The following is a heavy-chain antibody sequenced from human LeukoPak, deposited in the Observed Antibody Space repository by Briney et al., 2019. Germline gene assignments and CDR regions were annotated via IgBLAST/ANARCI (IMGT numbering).Heavy chain of an antibody. Sequence: GGSLRLSCAASGFTFSSYNMNWVRQAPGKGLEWVSYISDSSTTIYYADSVKGRFTISRDNAKNSLYLQMNSLRAEDTAVYYCARGWGHDYGDYPLLYAFDIWGQGTMVTVSS. D-gene: IGHD4-17*01. CDR2: ISDSSTTI. CDR3: ARGWGHDYGDYPLLYAFDI. CDR1: GFTFSSYN. J-gene: IGHJ3*02. V-gene: IGHV3-48*04.